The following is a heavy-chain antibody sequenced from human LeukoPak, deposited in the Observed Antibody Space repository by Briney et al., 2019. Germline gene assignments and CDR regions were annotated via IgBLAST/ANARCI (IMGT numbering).Heavy chain of an antibody. D-gene: IGHD1-14*01. CDR3: VRDTGNHFDY. J-gene: IGHJ4*02. CDR1: GFTFTDYS. Sequence: GGSLRLSCVGSGFTFTDYSLGWVRQAPGKGLEFISSFGSSDRYKYYGDSVKGRFSISRGTATNSVYLQMNYLKVEDTAIYYCVRDTGNHFDYWGQGSLVTVTS. V-gene: IGHV3-21*01. CDR2: FGSSDRYK.